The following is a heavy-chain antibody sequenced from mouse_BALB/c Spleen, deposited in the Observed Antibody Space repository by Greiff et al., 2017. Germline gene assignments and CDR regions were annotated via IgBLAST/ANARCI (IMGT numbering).Heavy chain of an antibody. J-gene: IGHJ4*01. D-gene: IGHD2-10*01. CDR1: GFTFTDYY. V-gene: IGHV7-3*02. Sequence: EVKLVESGGGLVQPGGSLRLSCATSGFTFTDYYMSWVRQPPGKALEWLGFIRNKANGYTTEYSASVKGRFTISRDNSQSILYLQMNTLRAEDSATYYCAREAYYGNYVDYWGQGTSVTVSS. CDR2: IRNKANGYTT. CDR3: AREAYYGNYVDY.